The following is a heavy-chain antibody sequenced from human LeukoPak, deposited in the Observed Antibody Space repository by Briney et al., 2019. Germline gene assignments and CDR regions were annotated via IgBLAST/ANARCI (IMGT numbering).Heavy chain of an antibody. V-gene: IGHV4-31*01. D-gene: IGHD3-22*01. CDR2: IYYSGST. J-gene: IGHJ4*02. CDR1: GGSISSGGYY. Sequence: SQTLSLTCTVSGGSISSGGYYWSWIRQHPGKGLEWLGYIYYSGSTYYNPSLKSQVTISVYTSNNQFTPKLSSMTAADTAVYYCASLPLSFDSSAYYNDYWGQGTLVTVSS. CDR3: ASLPLSFDSSAYYNDY.